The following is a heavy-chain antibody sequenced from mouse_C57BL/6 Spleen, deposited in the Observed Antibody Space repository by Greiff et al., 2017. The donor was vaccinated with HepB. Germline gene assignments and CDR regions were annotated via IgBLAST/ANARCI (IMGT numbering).Heavy chain of an antibody. Sequence: VHVKQSGPELVKPGASVKISCKASGYSFTDYNMNWVKQSNGKSLEWIGVINPNYGTTSYNQKFKGKATLTVDQSSSTAYMQLNSLTSEDSAVYYCARRLYYYGSSYVGAMDYWGQGTSVTVSS. CDR2: INPNYGTT. J-gene: IGHJ4*01. D-gene: IGHD1-1*01. CDR1: GYSFTDYN. V-gene: IGHV1-39*01. CDR3: ARRLYYYGSSYVGAMDY.